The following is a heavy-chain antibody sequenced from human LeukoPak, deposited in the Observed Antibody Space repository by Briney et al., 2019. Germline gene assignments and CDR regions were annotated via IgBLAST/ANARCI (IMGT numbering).Heavy chain of an antibody. V-gene: IGHV1-46*01. Sequence: ASVKVSCKASGYTFTSYYMHWVRQAPGQGLEWMGIINPSGGRTSYAQKFQGRVTMTRDMSTSTVYMELSSLRSEDTAVYYCARGGGGSGSYYTYFDYWGQGTLVTVSS. D-gene: IGHD3-10*01. CDR3: ARGGGGSGSYYTYFDY. J-gene: IGHJ4*02. CDR2: INPSGGRT. CDR1: GYTFTSYY.